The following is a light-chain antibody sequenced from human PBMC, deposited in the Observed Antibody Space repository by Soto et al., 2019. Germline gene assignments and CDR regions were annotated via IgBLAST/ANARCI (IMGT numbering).Light chain of an antibody. CDR3: QQYGSSPRT. CDR1: QSVSSN. CDR2: AAS. Sequence: EIVMTQSPATLSVSPGERVTLSCRASQSVSSNFAWYQQKPGQAPRLPIYAASTRATGIPARFSGSGSGTEFTLTISSLQSEDFAVYYCQQYGSSPRTFGQGTKVDI. V-gene: IGKV3-15*01. J-gene: IGKJ1*01.